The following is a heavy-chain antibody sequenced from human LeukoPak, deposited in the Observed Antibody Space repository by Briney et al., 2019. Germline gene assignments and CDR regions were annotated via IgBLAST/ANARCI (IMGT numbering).Heavy chain of an antibody. CDR2: ISGSGGST. V-gene: IGHV3-23*01. CDR1: GFTFSSYA. D-gene: IGHD6-13*01. J-gene: IGHJ4*02. CDR3: AKDRAAAVLGYFDY. Sequence: GGSLRLSCAASGFTFSSYAMSWVRQAPGKGLEWVSAISGSGGSTYYADSVKGRFTTSRDNSKNTMYLQMNSLRAEDTAVYYCAKDRAAAVLGYFDYWGQGTLVTVSS.